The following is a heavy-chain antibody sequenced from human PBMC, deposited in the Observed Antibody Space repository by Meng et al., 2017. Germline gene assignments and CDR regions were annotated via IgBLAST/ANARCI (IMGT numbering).Heavy chain of an antibody. J-gene: IGHJ4*02. CDR1: GGSFSGYY. D-gene: IGHD3-22*01. CDR3: ARDLGAYYYDSSGYYYVN. V-gene: IGHV4-34*01. Sequence: SETLSLTCAVYGGSFSGYYWSWIRQPPGKGLEWIGEINHSGSTNYNPSLKSRVTISVDTSKNQFSLKLSSVTAADTAVYYCARDLGAYYYDSSGYYYVNWGQGTLVTVSS. CDR2: INHSGST.